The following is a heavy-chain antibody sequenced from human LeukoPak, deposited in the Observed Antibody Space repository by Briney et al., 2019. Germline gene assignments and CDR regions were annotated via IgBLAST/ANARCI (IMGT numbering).Heavy chain of an antibody. V-gene: IGHV4-59*01. CDR3: ARASAVAGIGYYYYYMDV. D-gene: IGHD6-19*01. CDR2: IYYSGST. J-gene: IGHJ6*03. CDR1: GGSISSYY. Sequence: ASETLSLTCTVSGGSISSYYWSWIRQPPGKGLEWIGYIYYSGSTNYNPSLKSRVTISVDTSKNQFPLKLSSVTAADTAVYYCARASAVAGIGYYYYYMDVWGKGTTVTVSS.